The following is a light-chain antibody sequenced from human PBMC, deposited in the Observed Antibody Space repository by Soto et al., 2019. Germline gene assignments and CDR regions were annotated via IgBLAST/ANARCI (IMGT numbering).Light chain of an antibody. CDR3: AAWDDSLNGVL. J-gene: IGLJ2*01. CDR2: SSN. CDR1: SSNIGSNL. V-gene: IGLV1-44*01. Sequence: QSVLTQPPSTSGTPGQRVTISCFGSSSNIGSNLVNWYQQLPGTAPKLLIYSSNQRPSGVPDRFSGSKSGTSASLAISGLQSEDEADYYCAAWDDSLNGVLFGGGTKLT.